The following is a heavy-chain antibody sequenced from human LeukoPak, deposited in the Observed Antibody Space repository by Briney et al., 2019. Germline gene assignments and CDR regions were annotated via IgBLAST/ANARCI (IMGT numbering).Heavy chain of an antibody. Sequence: SETLSLTCTVSGGSISSSSYYWGWIRQPPGKGLEWIGRIHTSGSTNYNPSLKSRVTMSVDTSKNQFSLKLRSVTAADTAVYYCARDRYYYDSSGYLRFDYWSQGTLVTVSS. V-gene: IGHV4-39*07. D-gene: IGHD3-22*01. CDR1: GGSISSSSYY. CDR2: IHTSGST. J-gene: IGHJ4*02. CDR3: ARDRYYYDSSGYLRFDY.